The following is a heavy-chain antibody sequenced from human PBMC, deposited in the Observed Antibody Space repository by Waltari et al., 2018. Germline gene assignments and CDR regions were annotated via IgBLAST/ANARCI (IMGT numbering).Heavy chain of an antibody. V-gene: IGHV3-30-3*01. D-gene: IGHD3-10*01. CDR1: AFTFSSYA. CDR3: TRDSRGAFDGGMDV. J-gene: IGHJ6*02. CDR2: ISNDGGNI. Sequence: QVQMVESGGGVVQPGRALRISCAAPAFTFSSYAMHWVRKAPGKGLEWLAVISNDGGNIYYAESVKGRFTLSRDNSRNILYLQMSSLRGDDTALYYCTRDSRGAFDGGMDVWGQGIKVTVSS.